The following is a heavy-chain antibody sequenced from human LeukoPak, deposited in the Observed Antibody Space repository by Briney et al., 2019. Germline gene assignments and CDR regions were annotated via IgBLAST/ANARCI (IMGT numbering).Heavy chain of an antibody. J-gene: IGHJ4*02. Sequence: SETLSLTCTVSGGSISSYYGSWIRQPPGKELEWIAYIYYRGSTNYNPSLKSRVTISVDTSKNQFSLKLSSVTAADTAVYYCARRTTGTGPFDYWGQGTLVTVSS. D-gene: IGHD1-1*01. CDR3: ARRTTGTGPFDY. V-gene: IGHV4-59*08. CDR2: IYYRGST. CDR1: GGSISSYY.